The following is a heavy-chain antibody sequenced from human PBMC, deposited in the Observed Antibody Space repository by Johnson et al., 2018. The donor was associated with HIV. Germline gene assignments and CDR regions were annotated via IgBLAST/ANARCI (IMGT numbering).Heavy chain of an antibody. D-gene: IGHD6-19*01. CDR3: ARDRARWSSGWYNDAFDI. V-gene: IGHV3-7*05. CDR1: GFTFSTYW. J-gene: IGHJ3*02. CDR2: IKQDGTEK. Sequence: EVQLVESGGGLVQPGGSLRLSCAASGFTFSTYWMSWVRQAPGKGLEWVANIKQDGTEKYYVDSVKGRFTISRDNVKNSLYLQMNSLRVEDTALYYCARDRARWSSGWYNDAFDIWGQGTMVTVSS.